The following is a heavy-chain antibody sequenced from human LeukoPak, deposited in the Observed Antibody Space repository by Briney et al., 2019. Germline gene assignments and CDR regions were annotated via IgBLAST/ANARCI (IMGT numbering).Heavy chain of an antibody. CDR1: GFTFSKTW. CDR3: ARDGTAAGLYFDL. V-gene: IGHV3-7*01. D-gene: IGHD6-13*01. J-gene: IGHJ4*01. Sequence: PGGSLRLSCAAAGFTFSKTWMSWVRQAPGKGLAWVASINEDGSEKQYVDSVKGRVTISRDNAKNSLYLQMNSLTVDDTAMYYCARDGTAAGLYFDLWGQGTPVTVSS. CDR2: INEDGSEK.